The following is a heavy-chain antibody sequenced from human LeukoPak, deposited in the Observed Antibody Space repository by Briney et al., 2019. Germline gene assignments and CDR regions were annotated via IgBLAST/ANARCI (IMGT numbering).Heavy chain of an antibody. V-gene: IGHV4-39*01. Sequence: SETLSLTCSVSGGSISSNNFCWGWIRQPPGKGLEWIGCVYSSGSTNVSPSLKSRVTIPVDTSKNQFSLKLRSVSAADTAVYYCARLGFYGLTDYWGQGTLVTVSS. CDR3: ARLGFYGLTDY. CDR1: GGSISSNNFC. D-gene: IGHD2/OR15-2a*01. CDR2: VYSSGST. J-gene: IGHJ4*02.